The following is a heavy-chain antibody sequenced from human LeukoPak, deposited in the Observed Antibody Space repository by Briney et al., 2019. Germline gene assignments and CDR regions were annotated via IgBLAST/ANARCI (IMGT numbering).Heavy chain of an antibody. Sequence: SETLSLTCTVSGVSISSSGYYWGWIRQPPGQGLEWLGTIDYSGTTYHNPSLKSRVTISIDTSKNHFSLKLNSVTAADTAVYYCTRDSGSWTVDYWGQGTLVTVSS. J-gene: IGHJ4*02. V-gene: IGHV4-39*02. CDR3: TRDSGSWTVDY. CDR1: GVSISSSGYY. D-gene: IGHD1-26*01. CDR2: IDYSGTT.